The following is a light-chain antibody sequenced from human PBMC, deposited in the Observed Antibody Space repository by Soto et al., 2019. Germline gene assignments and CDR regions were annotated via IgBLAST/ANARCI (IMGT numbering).Light chain of an antibody. CDR1: QALSNY. CDR3: QKLSRYPLA. V-gene: IGKV1-9*01. Sequence: DISLTQSPSVLSPSFGDTVTITCRASQALSNYLAWYQQKTGKAPDLLIYSESTLQSGVPSRFSGSGSETELSLTIRALQPEDFATYYCQKLSRYPLACGGGTKVDIK. J-gene: IGKJ4*01. CDR2: SES.